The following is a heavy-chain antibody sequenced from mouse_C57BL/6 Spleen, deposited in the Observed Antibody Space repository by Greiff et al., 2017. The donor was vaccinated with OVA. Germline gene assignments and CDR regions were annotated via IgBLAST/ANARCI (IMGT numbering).Heavy chain of an antibody. CDR3: ARGRDGNYFDY. J-gene: IGHJ2*01. V-gene: IGHV1-64*01. CDR1: GSTFTSYW. CDR2: IHPNSGST. Sequence: QVHVKQPGAELVKPGASVKLSCKASGSTFTSYWMHWVKQRPGQGLEWIGMIHPNSGSTNYNEKFKSKATLTVDKSSSTAYMQLSSLTSEDSAVYYCARGRDGNYFDYWGQGTTLTVSS. D-gene: IGHD2-1*01.